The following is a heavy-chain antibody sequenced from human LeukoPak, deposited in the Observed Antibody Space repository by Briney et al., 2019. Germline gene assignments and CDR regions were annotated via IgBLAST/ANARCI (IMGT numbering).Heavy chain of an antibody. V-gene: IGHV4-34*01. D-gene: IGHD3-22*01. J-gene: IGHJ4*02. CDR2: INHSGST. CDR1: GGSFSGYY. CDR3: ARGRTKRYYYDSTYFDY. Sequence: QASETLSLTCAVYGGSFSGYYWSWIRQPPGKGLEWMGEINHSGSTNYNPSLKSRVTISVDTSKNQFSLKLSSVTAADTAVYYCARGRTKRYYYDSTYFDYWGQGTLVTVSS.